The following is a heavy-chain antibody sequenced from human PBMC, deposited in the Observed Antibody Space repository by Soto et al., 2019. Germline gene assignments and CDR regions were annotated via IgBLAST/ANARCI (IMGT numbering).Heavy chain of an antibody. D-gene: IGHD3-16*01. CDR3: ETDQLSLLKYDY. Sequence: PGGSLRLSCAASGFTFSSYSMNWVRQAPGKGLEWVSTISSTSSYIYYADSVKGRFTISRDNSKNSLYLQMSSLRAEDTAVYYCETDQLSLLKYDYWGQGNLVTVSS. J-gene: IGHJ4*01. CDR1: GFTFSSYS. V-gene: IGHV3-21*01. CDR2: ISSTSSYI.